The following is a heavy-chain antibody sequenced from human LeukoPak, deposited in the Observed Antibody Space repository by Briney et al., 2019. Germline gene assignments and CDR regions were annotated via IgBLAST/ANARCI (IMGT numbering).Heavy chain of an antibody. CDR1: GGSFSGYY. D-gene: IGHD5-18*01. CDR3: ARGRYSYGLPFDY. Sequence: SETLSLTCAVYGGSFSGYYWSWIRQPPGKGLEWIGEINHSGSTNYNPSLKSRVTISVDTSKNQFSPKLSSVTAADTAVYYCARGRYSYGLPFDYWGQGTLVTVSS. J-gene: IGHJ4*02. V-gene: IGHV4-34*01. CDR2: INHSGST.